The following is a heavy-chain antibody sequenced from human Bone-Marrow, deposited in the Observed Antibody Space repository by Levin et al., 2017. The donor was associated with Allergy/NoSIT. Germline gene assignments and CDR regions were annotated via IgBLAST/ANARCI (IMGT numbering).Heavy chain of an antibody. CDR3: ARGTIGVAGTDY. D-gene: IGHD6-19*01. V-gene: IGHV3-7*01. J-gene: IGHJ4*02. CDR2: IKQDGSET. CDR1: GFTFSNYW. Sequence: PGGSLRLSCAASGFTFSNYWMKWVRQAPGKGLEWVADIKQDGSETSYVDSVKGRFTISRDNANNSLHLQMNSLSVADTAVYYCARGTIGVAGTDYWGQGTAVTVSS.